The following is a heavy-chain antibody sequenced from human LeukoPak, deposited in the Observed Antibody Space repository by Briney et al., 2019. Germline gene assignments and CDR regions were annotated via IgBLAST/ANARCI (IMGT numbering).Heavy chain of an antibody. CDR2: INHSGST. CDR3: ARGGVGATITFDY. CDR1: GFTFSSYG. V-gene: IGHV4-34*01. J-gene: IGHJ4*02. D-gene: IGHD1-26*01. Sequence: GSLRLSCAASGFTFSSYGMSWIRQPPGKGLEWIGEINHSGSTNYNPSLKSRVTISVDTSKNQFSLKLSSVTAADTAVYYCARGGVGATITFDYWGQGTLVTVSS.